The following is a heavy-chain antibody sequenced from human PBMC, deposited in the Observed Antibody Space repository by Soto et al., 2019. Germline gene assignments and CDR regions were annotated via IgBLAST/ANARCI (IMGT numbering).Heavy chain of an antibody. J-gene: IGHJ5*02. CDR3: ASRSCSNGECSTWLDP. Sequence: SETLSLTCSVSGASITSGDFFWSWIRQHPGKGLEWIGDIYYSGTTYYSPSLKSRLTISADISKSQFSLRLTSVTAAATAVYYCASRSCSNGECSTWLDPWGQGTLVTVSS. V-gene: IGHV4-31*02. CDR1: GASITSGDFF. CDR2: IYYSGTT. D-gene: IGHD2-8*01.